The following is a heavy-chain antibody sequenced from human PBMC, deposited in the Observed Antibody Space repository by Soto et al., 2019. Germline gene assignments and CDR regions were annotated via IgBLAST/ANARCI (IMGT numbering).Heavy chain of an antibody. CDR1: GYTFFTYD. V-gene: IGHV1-18*01. Sequence: ASVKVSCKASGYTFFTYDISWVRQAPGQGLEWMGWISTYSGDTKYAQKFQGRVTMTTDTSTTTAYLELRSLRSDDTAVYYCAGDEGGYDILTGYYKAHHFDQWGQGALVTVSS. D-gene: IGHD3-9*01. J-gene: IGHJ4*02. CDR2: ISTYSGDT. CDR3: AGDEGGYDILTGYYKAHHFDQ.